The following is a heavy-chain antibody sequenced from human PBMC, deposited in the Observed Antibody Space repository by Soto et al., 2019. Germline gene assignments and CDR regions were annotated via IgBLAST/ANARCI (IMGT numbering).Heavy chain of an antibody. Sequence: SQTLSLTCAISGDSVSSNSAAWNWIRQSPSRGLEWLGRTYYRSKWYNDYAVSVKSRITINPDTSKNQSSLKVISVTAADTAVYYCARSRGYYPWELCFAYWGQGTLVTVSS. CDR2: TYYRSKWYN. CDR3: ARSRGYYPWELCFAY. D-gene: IGHD1-26*01. V-gene: IGHV6-1*01. J-gene: IGHJ4*02. CDR1: GDSVSSNSAA.